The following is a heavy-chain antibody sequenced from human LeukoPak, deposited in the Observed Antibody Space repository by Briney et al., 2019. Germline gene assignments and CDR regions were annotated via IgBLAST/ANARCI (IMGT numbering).Heavy chain of an antibody. J-gene: IGHJ3*02. CDR2: IYYSGST. CDR3: ATTKMYDTGAFDI. CDR1: GGSIGSGGYS. V-gene: IGHV4-31*11. Sequence: SQTLSLTCAVSGGSIGSGGYSWSWIRQPPGKGLEWIGYIYYSGSTYYNPSLKSRVTISVDTSKNQFSLKLSSVTAADTAVYYCATTKMYDTGAFDIWGQGTMVTVSS. D-gene: IGHD3-22*01.